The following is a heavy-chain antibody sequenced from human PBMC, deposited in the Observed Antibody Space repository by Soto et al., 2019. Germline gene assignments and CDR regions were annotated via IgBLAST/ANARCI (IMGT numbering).Heavy chain of an antibody. CDR2: ISGGGGST. D-gene: IGHD2-21*02. J-gene: IGHJ5*01. Sequence: EVQLLESGGGLVQPGGSLRLSCAASGFTFGNYGMNWVRQAPGKGLEWVSGISGGGGSTYYADSVKGRFTISRDPSKNTIFLEMNSLRAEDTAVYYCAKGFIVVVTVIRPDDAFYAWGQGTLVTVSS. CDR3: AKGFIVVVTVIRPDDAFYA. CDR1: GFTFGNYG. V-gene: IGHV3-23*01.